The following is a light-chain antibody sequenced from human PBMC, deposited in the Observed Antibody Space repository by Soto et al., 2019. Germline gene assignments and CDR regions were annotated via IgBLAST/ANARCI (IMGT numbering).Light chain of an antibody. CDR2: GAS. CDR1: QTVRNNY. J-gene: IGKJ5*01. Sequence: VLTQSPCTLSLSPGERATLSCRASQTVRNNYLAWYQQKPGQAPRLLIYGASNRATGIPERFSGSGSGTDFTLTISRLEPQDSAMYYCQQYVISVTFGQRTRLEIK. V-gene: IGKV3-20*01. CDR3: QQYVISVT.